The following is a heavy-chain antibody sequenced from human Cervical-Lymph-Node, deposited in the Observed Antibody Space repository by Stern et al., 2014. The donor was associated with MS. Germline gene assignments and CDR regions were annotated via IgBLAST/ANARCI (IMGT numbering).Heavy chain of an antibody. D-gene: IGHD4-11*01. CDR3: ARDRLDYYYNGMDV. CDR1: GHTFASYG. CDR2: ISGYNGDT. V-gene: IGHV1-18*01. Sequence: QVQLMQSGAEVKKPGASVKVSCKASGHTFASYGITWVRQAPGQGLELMGWISGYNGDTNYAQKFQGRVTMTTDTSTSTAYMELRSLRSDDTAVYYCARDRLDYYYNGMDVWGQGTTVTVSS. J-gene: IGHJ6*02.